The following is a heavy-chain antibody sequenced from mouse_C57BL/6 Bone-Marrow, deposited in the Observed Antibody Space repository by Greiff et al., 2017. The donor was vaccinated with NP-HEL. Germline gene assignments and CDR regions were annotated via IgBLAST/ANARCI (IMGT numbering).Heavy chain of an antibody. V-gene: IGHV1-39*01. J-gene: IGHJ4*01. D-gene: IGHD1-1*01. CDR2: INPNYGTT. CDR3: ARGYYGSSYDYALDY. CDR1: GYSFTDYN. Sequence: VHVKQSGPELVKPGASVKISCKASGYSFTDYNMNWVKQSTGKSLEWIGEINPNYGTTSYNQKFKGKATLTVDQSSSTAYMQLNSLTSEDSAVDYYARGYYGSSYDYALDYWGQGTSVTVSA.